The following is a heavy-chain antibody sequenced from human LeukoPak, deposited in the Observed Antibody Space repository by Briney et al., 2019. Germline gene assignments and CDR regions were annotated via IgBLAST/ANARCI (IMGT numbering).Heavy chain of an antibody. CDR3: ARRYSSSWYRWFDP. D-gene: IGHD6-13*01. CDR2: INHSEST. Sequence: SETLSVTCAVYRGSFIGYYWSGLGQPPGKGLEGIGEINHSESTNYNPSLKSRVTISVDTSKNQFSLKLSSVTAADTAVYYCARRYSSSWYRWFDPWGQGTLVTVSS. V-gene: IGHV4-34*01. J-gene: IGHJ5*02. CDR1: RGSFIGYY.